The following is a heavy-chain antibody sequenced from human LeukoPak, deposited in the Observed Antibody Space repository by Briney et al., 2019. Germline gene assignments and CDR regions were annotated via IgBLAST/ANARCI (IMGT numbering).Heavy chain of an antibody. CDR1: GFTFSSYA. Sequence: GGSLRLSCAASGFTFSSYAMHWVRQAPGKGLEWVAVISYDGSNKYYADSVKGRFTISRDNSKNTLYLQMNSLRAEDTAVYYCARDPPRGFGELLWNRHLIYYYYGMDVWGQGTTVTVSS. V-gene: IGHV3-30*04. CDR3: ARDPPRGFGELLWNRHLIYYYYGMDV. CDR2: ISYDGSNK. D-gene: IGHD3-10*01. J-gene: IGHJ6*02.